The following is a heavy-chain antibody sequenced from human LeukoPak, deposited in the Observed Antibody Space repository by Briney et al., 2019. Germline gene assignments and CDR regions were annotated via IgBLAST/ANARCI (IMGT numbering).Heavy chain of an antibody. V-gene: IGHV4-4*02. Sequence: SETPSLTCAVSGGSISSSNWWSWVRQPPGKGLEWIGEIWHSGTTNYNPSLKSRVTISVDNSKNQFSLKLNSVTAADTAVYYCMGADYGGHWGQGTLVTVSS. CDR1: GGSISSSNW. J-gene: IGHJ4*02. CDR3: MGADYGGH. CDR2: IWHSGTT. D-gene: IGHD4-17*01.